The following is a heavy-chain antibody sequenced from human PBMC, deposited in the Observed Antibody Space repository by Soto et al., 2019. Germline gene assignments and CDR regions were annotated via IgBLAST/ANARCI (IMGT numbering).Heavy chain of an antibody. CDR1: GFTFSSYW. CDR3: AYWGTTWVLAAAGTRRAPYYYYMDV. V-gene: IGHV3-74*01. Sequence: GGSLRLSCAASGFTFSSYWMHWVRQAPGKGLVWVSRINSDGSSTSYADSVKGRFTISRDNAKNTLYLQMNSLRAEDTAVYYCAYWGTTWVLAAAGTRRAPYYYYMDVWGKGTTVTVSS. D-gene: IGHD6-13*01. J-gene: IGHJ6*03. CDR2: INSDGSST.